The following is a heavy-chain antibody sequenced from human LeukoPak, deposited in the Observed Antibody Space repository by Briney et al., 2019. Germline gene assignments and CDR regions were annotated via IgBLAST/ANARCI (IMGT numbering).Heavy chain of an antibody. CDR2: IYYTGTT. CDR3: ARHTERGQQLAD. D-gene: IGHD6-13*01. J-gene: IGHJ4*02. CDR1: GDSISRYY. V-gene: IGHV4-59*08. Sequence: SGTLSLTCTVSGDSISRYYWSWIRQPPGKGLECIGYIYYTGTTNYNPSLKSRVTTSVDTSKNQFSLRLKSVTAADTAVYYCARHTERGQQLADWGQGILVTVAS.